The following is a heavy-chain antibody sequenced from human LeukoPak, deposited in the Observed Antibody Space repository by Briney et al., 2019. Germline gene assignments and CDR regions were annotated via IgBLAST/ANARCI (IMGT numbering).Heavy chain of an antibody. CDR1: GFTFSSYA. V-gene: IGHV3-30-3*01. D-gene: IGHD4-23*01. CDR2: ISYDGSNK. Sequence: SGGSLRLSCAASGFTFSSYAMHWVRQAPGKGLEWVAVISYDGSNKYYADSVKGRFTISRDNSKNTLYLQMNSLRAEDTAVYYCARADHGGNSGAFDIWGQGTMVTVSS. J-gene: IGHJ3*02. CDR3: ARADHGGNSGAFDI.